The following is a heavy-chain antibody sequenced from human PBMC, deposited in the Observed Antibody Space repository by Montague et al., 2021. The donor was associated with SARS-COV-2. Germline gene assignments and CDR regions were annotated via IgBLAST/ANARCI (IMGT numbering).Heavy chain of an antibody. V-gene: IGHV4-59*13. J-gene: IGHJ5*02. CDR3: ARTEYNWNDWFDP. Sequence: SETLSLTCSVSGGSISSYHWSWIRQSPGKGLEWIWYIFHSGITDYNPSLKSRVTISVDMSKNQFSLQLNSVTAADSAVYYCARTEYNWNDWFDPWGQGTLVTVSS. CDR2: IFHSGIT. D-gene: IGHD1-20*01. CDR1: GGSISSYH.